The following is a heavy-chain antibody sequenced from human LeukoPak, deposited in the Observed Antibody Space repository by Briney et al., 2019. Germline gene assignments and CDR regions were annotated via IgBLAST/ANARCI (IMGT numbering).Heavy chain of an antibody. CDR1: GFTFSSYA. CDR2: ISGRGDLE. Sequence: GGSLRLSCSASGFTFSSYAMTWVRQAPGKGLEWVSTISGRGDLEFYTESVKGRFTISRDHSKNTVHLQMDSLRAEDTAIYYCARDGDFWSGYPIDHYYYMDVWGKGTTVTVTS. V-gene: IGHV3-23*01. CDR3: ARDGDFWSGYPIDHYYYMDV. J-gene: IGHJ6*03. D-gene: IGHD3-3*01.